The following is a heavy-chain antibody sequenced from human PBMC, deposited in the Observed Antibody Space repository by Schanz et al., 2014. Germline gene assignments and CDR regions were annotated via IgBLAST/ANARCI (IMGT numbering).Heavy chain of an antibody. V-gene: IGHV3-9*01. CDR1: EFTFSTDA. J-gene: IGHJ6*03. CDR3: AKGSRSGSKDMDV. D-gene: IGHD3-10*01. CDR2: ISWNSGTI. Sequence: EVQLVESGGGVVQPGGSLRLSCAASEFTFSTDAMHWVRQAPGKGLEWVSVISWNSGTIGYADSVKGRFTISRDNAKNSLYLQMNSLRPEDTALYYCAKGSRSGSKDMDVWGKGTTVTVSS.